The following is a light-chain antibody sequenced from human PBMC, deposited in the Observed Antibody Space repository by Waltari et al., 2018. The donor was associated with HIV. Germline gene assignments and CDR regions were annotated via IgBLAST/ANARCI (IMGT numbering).Light chain of an antibody. Sequence: QSALTQPASVSGSPGQSITISCTGTSSDIGAYNYVSWYQHHPSKVPKLLIYEVTKRPSGVSHRVSGSKSGNTASLTISGLQAEDEADFYCTSYTSISTLVFGTGTKVTVL. J-gene: IGLJ1*01. CDR2: EVT. V-gene: IGLV2-14*01. CDR1: SSDIGAYNY. CDR3: TSYTSISTLV.